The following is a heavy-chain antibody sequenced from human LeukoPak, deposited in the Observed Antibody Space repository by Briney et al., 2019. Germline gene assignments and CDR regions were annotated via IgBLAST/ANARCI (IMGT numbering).Heavy chain of an antibody. V-gene: IGHV3-23*01. Sequence: GGSLRLSSAASGFTFTNYAMNWVRQAPGKGLEWVSGISGSGVTTYYADSVKGRFTISRDNSKDMLYLQMNTLRAEDTAVYYCAKDTVFGEPNWFDPWGQGTLVTVSS. CDR3: AKDTVFGEPNWFDP. CDR1: GFTFTNYA. J-gene: IGHJ5*02. CDR2: ISGSGVTT. D-gene: IGHD4-17*01.